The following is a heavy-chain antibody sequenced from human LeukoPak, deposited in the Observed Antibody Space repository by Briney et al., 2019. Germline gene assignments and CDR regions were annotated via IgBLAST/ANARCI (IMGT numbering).Heavy chain of an antibody. Sequence: ASVKVSCKASGGTFSSYAISWVRQAPGQGLEWMGWINPNSGGTNYAQKFQGRVTMTRDTSISTAYMELSRLRSDDTAVYYCARVDVCSGGSCYGSDYWGQGTLVTVSS. J-gene: IGHJ4*02. V-gene: IGHV1-2*02. CDR3: ARVDVCSGGSCYGSDY. CDR1: GGTFSSYA. CDR2: INPNSGGT. D-gene: IGHD2-15*01.